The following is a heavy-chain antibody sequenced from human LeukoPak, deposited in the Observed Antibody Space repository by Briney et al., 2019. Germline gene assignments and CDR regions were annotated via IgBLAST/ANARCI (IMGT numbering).Heavy chain of an antibody. V-gene: IGHV1-69*05. D-gene: IGHD1-7*01. Sequence: SVKVSCKASGGTFISYAISWVRQAPGQGLEWMGGIIPIFGTANYAQKFQGRVTITTDESTSTAYMELSSLRSEDTAVYYCARDNYAGANWFDPWGQGTPVTVSS. CDR3: ARDNYAGANWFDP. CDR1: GGTFISYA. J-gene: IGHJ5*02. CDR2: IIPIFGTA.